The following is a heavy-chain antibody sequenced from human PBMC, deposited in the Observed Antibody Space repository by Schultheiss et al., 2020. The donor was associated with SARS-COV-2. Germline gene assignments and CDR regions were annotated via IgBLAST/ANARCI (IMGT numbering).Heavy chain of an antibody. J-gene: IGHJ6*02. V-gene: IGHV4-30-4*02. CDR2: IYYSGST. CDR1: GGSISSGDYY. Sequence: SETLSLTCTVSGGSISSGDYYWSWIRQPPGKGLEWIGYIYYSGSTNFNPSLESRVTISVETSKNQFSLKLSSVTAADTAVYYCARTLLGYCSGGSCYQHYYYYGMDVWGQGTTVTVAS. D-gene: IGHD2-15*01. CDR3: ARTLLGYCSGGSCYQHYYYYGMDV.